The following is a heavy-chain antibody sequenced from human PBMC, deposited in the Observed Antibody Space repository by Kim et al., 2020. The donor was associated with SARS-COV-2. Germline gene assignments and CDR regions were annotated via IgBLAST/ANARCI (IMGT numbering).Heavy chain of an antibody. Sequence: ASVKVSCKASGYTFTSYDINWVRQATGQGLEWMGWMNPNSGNTGYAQKFQGRVTMTRNTSISTAYMELSSLRSEDTAVYYCARGGTGIRYFDWSSYYYGMDVWGQGTTVTVSS. CDR1: GYTFTSYD. CDR3: ARGGTGIRYFDWSSYYYGMDV. V-gene: IGHV1-8*01. D-gene: IGHD3-9*01. J-gene: IGHJ6*02. CDR2: MNPNSGNT.